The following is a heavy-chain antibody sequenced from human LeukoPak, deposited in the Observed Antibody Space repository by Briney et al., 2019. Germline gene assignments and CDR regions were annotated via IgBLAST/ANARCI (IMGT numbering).Heavy chain of an antibody. Sequence: GGSLRLSCAASGFTFSRYWMHWVRQAPGKGLVWVSRINSDGSSTSYADSVKGRFTISRDNPQNTLYLQMNSLRAEDTAVYYCARPKDIRTRPNDLDDALDIWGLGTMVTVSS. V-gene: IGHV3-74*01. CDR3: ARPKDIRTRPNDLDDALDI. D-gene: IGHD1-1*01. J-gene: IGHJ3*02. CDR1: GFTFSRYW. CDR2: INSDGSST.